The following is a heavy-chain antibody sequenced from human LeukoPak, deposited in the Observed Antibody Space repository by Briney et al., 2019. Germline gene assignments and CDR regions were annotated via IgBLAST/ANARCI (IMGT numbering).Heavy chain of an antibody. D-gene: IGHD2-8*01. CDR1: GGSINSGSHY. CDR2: IYYTGKT. V-gene: IGHV4-39*01. J-gene: IGHJ2*01. Sequence: SETLSLTCTVSGGSINSGSHYWGWLRQPPGKGLEWIGSIYYTGKTYYNPSLKSRATMSVDTSKNHFSLTLSSVTAADTAVYYCATIYTPNGVYNWYFDLWGRGTLVTVSS. CDR3: ATIYTPNGVYNWYFDL.